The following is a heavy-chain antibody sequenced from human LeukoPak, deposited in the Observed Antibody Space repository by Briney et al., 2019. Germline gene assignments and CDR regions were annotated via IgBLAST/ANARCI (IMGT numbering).Heavy chain of an antibody. J-gene: IGHJ4*02. Sequence: GESLKISCKASGYSFTNYWVAWVRQLPGKGLEWMGIIYPGDSNTRYSPSFQGQVTISADKSISTAYLQWSSLKASDTAMYYCARHSIAVAGYPEDYWGQGTLVTVSS. CDR2: IYPGDSNT. V-gene: IGHV5-51*01. D-gene: IGHD6-19*01. CDR1: GYSFTNYW. CDR3: ARHSIAVAGYPEDY.